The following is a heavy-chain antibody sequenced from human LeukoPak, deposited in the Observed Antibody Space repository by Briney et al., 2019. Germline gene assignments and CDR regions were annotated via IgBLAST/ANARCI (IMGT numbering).Heavy chain of an antibody. CDR3: ARDLSSSFGFDY. CDR2: ISSSSSYI. D-gene: IGHD6-13*01. V-gene: IGHV3-21*01. J-gene: IGHJ4*02. CDR1: GFTFSSYS. Sequence: GGSLRLSCAASGFTFSSYSMNWVRQAPGKGLEWVSSISSSSSYIYYADSVKGRFTISRDNAKNSLYLQMNSLRAEDTAVYYCARDLSSSFGFDYWGQGTLVTVSS.